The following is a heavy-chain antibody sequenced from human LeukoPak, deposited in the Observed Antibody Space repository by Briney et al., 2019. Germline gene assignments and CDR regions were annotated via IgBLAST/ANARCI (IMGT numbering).Heavy chain of an antibody. CDR3: AKPAPLVLGGYNWFDP. CDR2: ISGSGGST. D-gene: IGHD1-7*01. Sequence: GGSLRLSCAASGFTFSSYGMSWVRQAPGKGLEWVSAISGSGGSTYYADSVKGRFTISRDNSKNTLYLQMNSLRAEDTAVYYGAKPAPLVLGGYNWFDPWGKGTLVTVSS. J-gene: IGHJ5*02. V-gene: IGHV3-23*01. CDR1: GFTFSSYG.